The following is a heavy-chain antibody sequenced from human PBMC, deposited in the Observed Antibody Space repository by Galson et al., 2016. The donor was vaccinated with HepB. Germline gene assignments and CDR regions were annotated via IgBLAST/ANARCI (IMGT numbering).Heavy chain of an antibody. J-gene: IGHJ4*02. CDR1: GFTFSTYG. CDR2: ITGTGGST. CDR3: AKYGMHLWTNFDY. V-gene: IGHV3-23*01. D-gene: IGHD3-3*02. Sequence: SLRLSCAASGFTFSTYGMSWVRQAPGKGLEWVSSITGTGGSTYYTDSVKGRFTISRDNSRETLYLQMNSLRDEDTAIYYCAKYGMHLWTNFDYWGQGTLVTVSS.